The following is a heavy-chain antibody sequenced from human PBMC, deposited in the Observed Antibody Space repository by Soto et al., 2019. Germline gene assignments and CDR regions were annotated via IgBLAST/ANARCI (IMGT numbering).Heavy chain of an antibody. V-gene: IGHV1-46*01. D-gene: IGHD4-17*01. CDR3: ARALTTVAAYYYGMDV. J-gene: IGHJ6*02. Sequence: ASVKVSCKASGYTFTSYYMHWVRQAPGQGLEWMGIINPSGGSTSYAQKFQGRVTMTRDTSTSTAYMELSSLRSADTAVYYCARALTTVAAYYYGMDVWGQGTTVTVSS. CDR1: GYTFTSYY. CDR2: INPSGGST.